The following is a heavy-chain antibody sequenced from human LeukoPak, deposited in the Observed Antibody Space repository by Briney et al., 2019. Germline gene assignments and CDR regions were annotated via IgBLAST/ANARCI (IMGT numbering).Heavy chain of an antibody. Sequence: SETLSLTCAVSGGSISSSSYYWGWIRQPPGKGLEWIASIYYSGSTYYNPSLKSRVTISGDTSKNQFSLKLSSVTAADTAVYYCARLVGNYYYYYMDVWGKGTTVTVSS. D-gene: IGHD1-26*01. CDR2: IYYSGST. CDR3: ARLVGNYYYYYMDV. V-gene: IGHV4-39*01. J-gene: IGHJ6*03. CDR1: GGSISSSSYY.